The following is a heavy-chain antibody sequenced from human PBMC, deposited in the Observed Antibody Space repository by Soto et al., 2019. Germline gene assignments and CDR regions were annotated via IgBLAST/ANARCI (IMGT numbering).Heavy chain of an antibody. CDR1: GSTFSNDW. CDR2: INSDGSST. J-gene: IGHJ6*02. Sequence: LRLSCAVSGSTFSNDWMHWVRQAPGKGLVWVSHINSDGSSTNYADFVKGRFTIARDNAKNTVYLQMNSLRAEDTALYYCARDRSYSLDVWGQGTTVTVSS. CDR3: ARDRSYSLDV. V-gene: IGHV3-74*01.